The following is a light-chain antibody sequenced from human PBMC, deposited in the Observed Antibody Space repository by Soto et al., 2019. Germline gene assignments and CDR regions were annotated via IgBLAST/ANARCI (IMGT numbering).Light chain of an antibody. J-gene: IGLJ1*01. CDR1: SSDVGAFNY. V-gene: IGLV2-14*03. Sequence: LTQPASVSESPGQSIAISCTGTSSDVGAFNYVSWYQQHPGKAPKFMIFDVSSRPSGVSDRFSGSKSGNTASLTISGLQTWDEAYYYCASNSGSLTFYVFGIGTKVPGL. CDR2: DVS. CDR3: ASNSGSLTFYV.